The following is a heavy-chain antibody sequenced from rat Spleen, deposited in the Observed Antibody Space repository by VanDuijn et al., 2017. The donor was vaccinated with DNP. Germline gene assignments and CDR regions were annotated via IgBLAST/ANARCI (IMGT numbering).Heavy chain of an antibody. V-gene: IGHV5S13*01. CDR3: ATHRGY. CDR1: GFNFKNSG. CDR2: VSPSGSNS. Sequence: EVQLVESGGGLVQPGRSLQLSCVASGFNFKNSGLAWVRQTPRKGLEWVASVSPSGSNSYYRDSVKGRFTISRDNAKSTLYLQMDSLRSEDTATYYCATHRGYWGQGVMVTVSS. J-gene: IGHJ2*01.